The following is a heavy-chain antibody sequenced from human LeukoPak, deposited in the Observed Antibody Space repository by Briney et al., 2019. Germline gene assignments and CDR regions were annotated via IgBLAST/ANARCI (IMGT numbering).Heavy chain of an antibody. V-gene: IGHV1-69*13. J-gene: IGHJ3*01. Sequence: SVKVSCKASGYTFTSYGISWMRQAPGHGLEWMGRITPGFGTTNYAQKFEDRVTISLNGPTNTAYMEMSSLRSEDTAVYYCESASQTFGTKYNVFDVWGQGTMIIVSS. CDR2: ITPGFGTT. CDR3: ESASQTFGTKYNVFDV. CDR1: GYTFTSYG. D-gene: IGHD3-16*01.